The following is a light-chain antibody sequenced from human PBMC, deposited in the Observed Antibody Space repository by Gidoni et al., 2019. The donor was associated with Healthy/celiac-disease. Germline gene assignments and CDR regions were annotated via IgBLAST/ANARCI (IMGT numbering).Light chain of an antibody. CDR2: CAS. V-gene: IGKV4-1*01. CDR3: QQYYSTPYT. CDR1: QSVLYSSNNKNY. Sequence: EIVMTQSPDSLAGSLGERATINCKSSQSVLYSSNNKNYLAWYKQKPGQPPKLLIYCASTRESGVPDRFSGSGSGTDFTLTISSLQAEDVAVYYCQQYYSTPYTFGQGTKLEIK. J-gene: IGKJ2*01.